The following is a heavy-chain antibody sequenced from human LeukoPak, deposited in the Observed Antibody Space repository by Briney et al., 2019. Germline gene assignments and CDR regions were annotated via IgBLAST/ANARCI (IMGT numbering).Heavy chain of an antibody. CDR1: GFTFSTKW. J-gene: IGHJ4*02. CDR2: INQDGGDQ. V-gene: IGHV3-7*04. D-gene: IGHD3-22*01. CDR3: ARDYSSGRDF. Sequence: GGSLRLSCAASGFTFSTKWMSWVRQAPQEGLEWVATINQDGGDQYYVDSVKGRFTISRDNAKNSLDLQMNSLRAEDTAVYYCARDYSSGRDFWGQGTLVTVSS.